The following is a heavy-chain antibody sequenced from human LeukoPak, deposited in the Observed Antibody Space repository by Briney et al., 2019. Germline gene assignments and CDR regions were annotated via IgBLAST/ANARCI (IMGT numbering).Heavy chain of an antibody. CDR3: DRALWYCGSRAPPRAFDI. V-gene: IGHV3-48*03. J-gene: IGHJ3*02. CDR1: GFIFSSYE. D-gene: IGHD1-26*01. CDR2: ISSSGRTM. Sequence: PGGSLRLSCEASGFIFSSYEMNWVRQAPGKGLEWVSFISSSGRTMYYADSMKGRFTVSRDNAKKSVYLQMNSLRVKLTAVYYCDRALWYCGSRAPPRAFDIWGQGTMVTVSS.